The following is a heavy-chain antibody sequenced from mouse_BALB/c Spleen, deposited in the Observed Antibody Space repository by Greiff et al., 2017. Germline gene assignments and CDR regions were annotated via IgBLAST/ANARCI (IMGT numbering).Heavy chain of an antibody. D-gene: IGHD2-3*01. V-gene: IGHV3-6*02. CDR2: ISYDGSN. Sequence: ESGPGLVKPSQSLSLTCSVTGYSITSGYYWNWIRQFPGNKLEWMGYISYDGSNNYNPSLKNRISITRDTSKNQFFLKLNSVTTEDTATYYCARDRRYDPFAYWGQGTLVTVSA. CDR1: GYSITSGYY. J-gene: IGHJ3*01. CDR3: ARDRRYDPFAY.